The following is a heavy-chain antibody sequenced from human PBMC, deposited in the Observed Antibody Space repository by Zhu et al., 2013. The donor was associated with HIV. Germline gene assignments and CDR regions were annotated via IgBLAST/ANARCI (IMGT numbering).Heavy chain of an antibody. V-gene: IGHV1-2*04. J-gene: IGHJ4*02. Sequence: QVQLVQSGAEVKKPGASVKVSCKASGYTFTGYYMHWVRQAPGQGLEWMGWINPKTGGTTYAQKFEGWVTMTRDTSISTAYMELSRLRSDDTAVYYCARGDSSGYNRDFGTLYYWGQGNPGHRPL. CDR1: GYTFTGYY. D-gene: IGHD3-22*01. CDR3: ARGDSSGYNRDFGTLYY. CDR2: INPKTGGT.